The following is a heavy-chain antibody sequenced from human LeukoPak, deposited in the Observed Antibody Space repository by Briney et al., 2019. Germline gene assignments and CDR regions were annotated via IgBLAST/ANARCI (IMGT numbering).Heavy chain of an antibody. Sequence: GGSLRLSCAASGFTFSSYAMSWVRQAPGKGLEWVSAISGSGGSTYYADSVKGRFTISRDNSKNTLYLQMNSLRAEDTAVYYCASPTPTTVITIPGDYYYGMDVWGQGTTVTVSS. D-gene: IGHD3-3*01. CDR1: GFTFSSYA. V-gene: IGHV3-23*01. J-gene: IGHJ6*02. CDR2: ISGSGGST. CDR3: ASPTPTTVITIPGDYYYGMDV.